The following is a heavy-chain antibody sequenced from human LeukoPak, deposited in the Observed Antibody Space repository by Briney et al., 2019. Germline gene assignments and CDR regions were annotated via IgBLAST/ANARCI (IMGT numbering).Heavy chain of an antibody. D-gene: IGHD1-26*01. CDR2: ISSSTYT. V-gene: IGHV3-11*05. Sequence: GGSLRLSCAASGFAFSDYYMRWIRQAPGKGLEWVSSISSSTYTNYADSVKGRFTISRDNAKNSLYLQMNSLRAEDTAVYYCARDLEVGAFHDYWGQGTLVTVSS. CDR3: ARDLEVGAFHDY. CDR1: GFAFSDYY. J-gene: IGHJ4*02.